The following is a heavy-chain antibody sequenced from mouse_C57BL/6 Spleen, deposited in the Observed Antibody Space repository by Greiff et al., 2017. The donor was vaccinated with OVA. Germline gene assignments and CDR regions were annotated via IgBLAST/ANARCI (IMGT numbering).Heavy chain of an antibody. V-gene: IGHV3-6*01. Sequence: EVQLVESGPGLVKPSQSLSLTCSVTGYSITSGYYWNWIRQFPGNKLEWMGYICYDGSNNYNPSLKNRISITRDTSKNQFFLKLNSVTTEDTATYYCARGGSYYYAMDYWGQGTSVTVSS. D-gene: IGHD1-1*01. CDR3: ARGGSYYYAMDY. CDR2: ICYDGSN. CDR1: GYSITSGYY. J-gene: IGHJ4*01.